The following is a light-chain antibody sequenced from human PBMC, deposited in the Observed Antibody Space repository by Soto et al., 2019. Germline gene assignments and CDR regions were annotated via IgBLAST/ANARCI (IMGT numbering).Light chain of an antibody. CDR2: AAS. CDR3: LQDFTYPFT. Sequence: AIQMTQSPSSLSASVGDTVTLTCRASQGIDKDLGWYQQKPGKAPNLLIHAASTLQSGVPSRFSGSGSGTYFSLTISSLQPEDFATYYCLQDFTYPFTFGPGTKVDIK. J-gene: IGKJ3*01. CDR1: QGIDKD. V-gene: IGKV1-6*01.